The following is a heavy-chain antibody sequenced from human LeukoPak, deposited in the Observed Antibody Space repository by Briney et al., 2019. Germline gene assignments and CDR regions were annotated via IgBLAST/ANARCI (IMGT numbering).Heavy chain of an antibody. J-gene: IGHJ4*02. CDR1: GYTFTGYY. Sequence: VASVKVSCKASGYTFTGYYMHWVRQAPGQGLEWMGWINPNSGGTNYAQKFQGRVTMTRDTSISTAYMELSRLRSDDTAVYYCARGRSQERWLQFGFRWGMGTFDYWGQGTLVTVSS. CDR3: ARGRSQERWLQFGFRWGMGTFDY. D-gene: IGHD5-24*01. CDR2: INPNSGGT. V-gene: IGHV1-2*02.